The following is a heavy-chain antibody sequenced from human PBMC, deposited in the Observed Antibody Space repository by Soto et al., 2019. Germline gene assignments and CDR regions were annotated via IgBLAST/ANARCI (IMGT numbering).Heavy chain of an antibody. J-gene: IGHJ6*02. V-gene: IGHV1-2*02. Sequence: QVQLVQSGAEVKKPGASVKVSCKASGFTFSAYYIYWVRQAPGQGLEWIGWFNPNSGGTNNAQKFQGRVTMTRDTSTSTVYMELSALIPDDTAVYYCARSLLDEYSSSWRSAYYGMDVWGQGTTVIVSS. CDR3: ARSLLDEYSSSWRSAYYGMDV. CDR2: FNPNSGGT. D-gene: IGHD6-13*01. CDR1: GFTFSAYY.